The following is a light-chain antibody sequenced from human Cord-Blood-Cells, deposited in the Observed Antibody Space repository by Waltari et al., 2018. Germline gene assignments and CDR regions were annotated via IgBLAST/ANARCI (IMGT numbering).Light chain of an antibody. CDR3: CSHAGSSTWV. Sequence: QSALTQPASVSGSPGQSITLSCTGTSSDVGCYTLASWYQQHPGKAPKLMIYEGSKRPSGVSNRFSGSKSGNTASLTISGLQAEDEADYYCCSHAGSSTWVFGGGAKLTVL. CDR2: EGS. V-gene: IGLV2-23*01. J-gene: IGLJ3*02. CDR1: SSDVGCYTL.